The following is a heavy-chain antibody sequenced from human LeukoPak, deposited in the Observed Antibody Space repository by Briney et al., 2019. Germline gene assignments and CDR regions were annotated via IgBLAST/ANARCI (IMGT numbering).Heavy chain of an antibody. V-gene: IGHV3-23*01. J-gene: IGHJ3*02. Sequence: GGSLRLSXAASGFIFDDYAMHWVRQAPGKGLEYVSVIRGGGGVKYYAASVKGRFTISRDNSKNTLYLQMNSLRAEDTAVYYCAKSSHSYGNDALDIWGQGSMVTVSS. CDR2: IRGGGGVK. CDR1: GFIFDDYA. D-gene: IGHD5-18*01. CDR3: AKSSHSYGNDALDI.